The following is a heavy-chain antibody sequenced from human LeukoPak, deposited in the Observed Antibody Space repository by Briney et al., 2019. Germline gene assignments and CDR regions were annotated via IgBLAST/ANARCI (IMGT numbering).Heavy chain of an antibody. J-gene: IGHJ5*02. CDR2: INPNSGGT. Sequence: GASVKVSCKASGYTFTGYYMHWVRQAPGQGLEWMGWINPNSGGTNYAQKFQGRVTMTRDTSISTAYMELSRLRSDDTAVYYCARAPLTTVTTFFNWFDPWGQGTLVTVSS. CDR1: GYTFTGYY. V-gene: IGHV1-2*02. D-gene: IGHD4-11*01. CDR3: ARAPLTTVTTFFNWFDP.